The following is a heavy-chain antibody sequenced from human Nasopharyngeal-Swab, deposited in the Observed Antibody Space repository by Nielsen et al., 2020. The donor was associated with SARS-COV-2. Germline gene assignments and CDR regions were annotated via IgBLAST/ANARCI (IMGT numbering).Heavy chain of an antibody. D-gene: IGHD2-15*01. CDR2: IYDSGNT. CDR3: AREGYCSGGSCYSGRPYYYYYMDV. Sequence: RQAPGKGLEWIGYIYDSGNTNYNPILKSRVTISVDTSNNQFPLTLNSVTAADTAMYYCAREGYCSGGSCYSGRPYYYYYMDVWGKGTTVTVSS. J-gene: IGHJ6*03. V-gene: IGHV4-59*01.